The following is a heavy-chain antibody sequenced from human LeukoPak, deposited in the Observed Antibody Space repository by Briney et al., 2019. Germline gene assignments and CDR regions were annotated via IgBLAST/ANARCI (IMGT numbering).Heavy chain of an antibody. Sequence: GGSLRLSCEASGFTFKSYAMTWVRQAPGQGLQWVSGISGSGDYTYYADSVKGRFTVSRDNPAHTLYLQMDSLRAEDTAVYFCANSFTGNLAHFDYWGQGTLVTVSS. J-gene: IGHJ4*02. CDR3: ANSFTGNLAHFDY. CDR1: GFTFKSYA. CDR2: ISGSGDYT. V-gene: IGHV3-23*01. D-gene: IGHD3-9*01.